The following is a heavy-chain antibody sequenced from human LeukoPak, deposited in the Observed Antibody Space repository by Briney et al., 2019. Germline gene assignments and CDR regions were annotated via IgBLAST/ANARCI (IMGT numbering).Heavy chain of an antibody. CDR3: AKQKSPPAYSGSFYYFDY. D-gene: IGHD1-26*01. CDR2: ISGSGGST. Sequence: AGGSPRLSCAASGFTFSNFAMSWVRQAPGKGLEWVSAISGSGGSTYYVDSVKGRFTISRDNSKNAVYLQMNSLRAEDTALYYCAKQKSPPAYSGSFYYFDYWGQGTLVTVSS. CDR1: GFTFSNFA. J-gene: IGHJ4*02. V-gene: IGHV3-23*01.